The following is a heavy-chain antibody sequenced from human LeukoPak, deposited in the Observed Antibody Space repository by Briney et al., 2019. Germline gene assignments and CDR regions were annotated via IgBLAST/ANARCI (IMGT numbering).Heavy chain of an antibody. V-gene: IGHV3-30*18. J-gene: IGHJ6*03. D-gene: IGHD6-19*01. CDR2: ISYDGSNK. Sequence: GGSLRLSCAASGFTFSSYGMHWVRQAPGKGLEWVAVISYDGSNKYYADSVKGRFTISRDNSKNTLYLQMNSLRAEDTAVYYCAKAAIAVAGTIDGDYYYYMDVWGKGTTVTVSS. CDR1: GFTFSSYG. CDR3: AKAAIAVAGTIDGDYYYYMDV.